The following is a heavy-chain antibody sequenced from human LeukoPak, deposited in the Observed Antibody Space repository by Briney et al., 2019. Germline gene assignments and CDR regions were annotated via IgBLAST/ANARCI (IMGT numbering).Heavy chain of an antibody. CDR3: AKNLRDSSGYYPNTRSDY. D-gene: IGHD3-22*01. CDR1: GFTFSSYG. Sequence: GGSLRLSCAASGFTFSSYGMHWVRQAPGKGLEWVAVIWYDGSNKYYADSVKGRFTISRDNSKNTLYLQMNSLRAEDTAVYYCAKNLRDSSGYYPNTRSDYWGQGTLVTVSS. CDR2: IWYDGSNK. J-gene: IGHJ4*02. V-gene: IGHV3-30*02.